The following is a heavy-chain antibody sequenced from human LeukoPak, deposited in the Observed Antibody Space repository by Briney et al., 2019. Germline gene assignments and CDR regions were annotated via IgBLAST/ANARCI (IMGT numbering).Heavy chain of an antibody. Sequence: GGSLRLSCAASGFTFSSYGMHWVRQAPGKGLEWVAFIRYDGSNKYYADSVKGRFTISRDNSKNTLYLQMNSLRAEDTAVYYCAKDAYSYGYFDYWGPGTLVTVSS. J-gene: IGHJ4*02. V-gene: IGHV3-30*02. CDR3: AKDAYSYGYFDY. D-gene: IGHD5-18*01. CDR2: IRYDGSNK. CDR1: GFTFSSYG.